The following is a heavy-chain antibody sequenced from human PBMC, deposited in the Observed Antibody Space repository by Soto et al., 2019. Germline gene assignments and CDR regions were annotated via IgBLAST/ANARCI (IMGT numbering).Heavy chain of an antibody. CDR1: GGSISSTNW. D-gene: IGHD2-21*01. J-gene: IGHJ5*02. Sequence: QVHLRESGPGLVKTSGTLSLTCVVSGGSISSTNWWTWVRQPPGKGLEWIGEIYHSGSPTYSPSLAGRSTIAVAKSTNQFPLGRRSVPAPATAVYYCPPRPPRIVGAPLPIPPWGQGTLVTVSS. V-gene: IGHV4-4*02. CDR3: PPRPPRIVGAPLPIPP. CDR2: IYHSGSP.